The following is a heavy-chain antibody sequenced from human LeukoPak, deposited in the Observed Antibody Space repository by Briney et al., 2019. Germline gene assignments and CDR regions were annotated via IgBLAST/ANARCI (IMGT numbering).Heavy chain of an antibody. CDR3: ARVKGNPLFYYGMDV. J-gene: IGHJ6*02. V-gene: IGHV3-74*01. Sequence: GGSLRLSCAASGFTFSSYWMHWVRQAPGKGLVWVSRVNSDGSSTSYADSVKGRFTISRDDAKNTLYLQMNSLRAEDTAVYYCARVKGNPLFYYGMDVWGQGTTVTVSS. CDR2: VNSDGSST. CDR1: GFTFSSYW.